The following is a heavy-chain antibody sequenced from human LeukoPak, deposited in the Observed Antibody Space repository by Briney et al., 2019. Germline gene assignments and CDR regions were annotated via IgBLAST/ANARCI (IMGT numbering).Heavy chain of an antibody. CDR3: AKGGDSYYSHYYMDV. CDR2: IYTGNST. D-gene: IGHD2-21*02. J-gene: IGHJ6*03. V-gene: IGHV3-53*01. CDR1: GFTVTSNH. Sequence: PGGSLRLSCAASGFTVTSNHMIWVRQAPRKRLEWVSVIYTGNSTYYADSVKGRFTISRDNSKNTLSLQVNSLRAEDSAIYYCAKGGDSYYSHYYMDVWGKGTTVTVSS.